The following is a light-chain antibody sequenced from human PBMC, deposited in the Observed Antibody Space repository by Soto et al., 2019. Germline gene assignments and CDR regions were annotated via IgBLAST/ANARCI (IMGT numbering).Light chain of an antibody. J-gene: IGKJ1*01. CDR3: QQYGSSPA. CDR1: QSIKTY. V-gene: IGKV3-20*01. CDR2: GAS. Sequence: EIVVTQSPATLSVFPGERATLSCWASQSIKTYLAWYQQKPGPAPRLLIYGASSRATGIPDRFSGSGSGTDFTLTISRLEPEDFAVYYCQQYGSSPAFGQGNKVDI.